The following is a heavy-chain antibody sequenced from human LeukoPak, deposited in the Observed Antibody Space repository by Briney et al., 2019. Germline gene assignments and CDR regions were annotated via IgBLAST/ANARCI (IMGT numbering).Heavy chain of an antibody. Sequence: GGSLRLSCAAPGFIFSTYSMNRVRQAPGKGLEWVSYISSSSSTIYYADSVKGRFTISRDNAENSLYLQMNSLGAEDTAVYYCARDDHYNYYYMDVWGKGTTVTVSS. V-gene: IGHV3-48*01. J-gene: IGHJ6*03. CDR1: GFIFSTYS. CDR2: ISSSSSTI. CDR3: ARDDHYNYYYMDV.